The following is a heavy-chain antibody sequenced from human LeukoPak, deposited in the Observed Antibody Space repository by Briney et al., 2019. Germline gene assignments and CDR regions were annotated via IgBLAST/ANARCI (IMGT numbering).Heavy chain of an antibody. J-gene: IGHJ4*02. V-gene: IGHV4-4*07. CDR1: GGSISSYY. CDR3: ARASYSYDISGWVPFDY. CDR2: IYTSGST. Sequence: PSETLSLTCTVSGGSISSYYWSWIRQPAGKGLEWIGRIYTSGSTTYNPSLKSRVTISGDTSENQFSLRLSSVTAADTAVYYCARASYSYDISGWVPFDYWGQGTLVTVSS. D-gene: IGHD3-22*01.